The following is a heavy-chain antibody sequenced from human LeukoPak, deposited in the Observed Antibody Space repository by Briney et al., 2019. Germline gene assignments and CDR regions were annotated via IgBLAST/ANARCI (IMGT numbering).Heavy chain of an antibody. CDR1: GGSISSYF. V-gene: IGHV4-4*07. CDR2: IHASGTT. CDR3: ARAVPVTYYDFWSGYPNYYYYMDV. D-gene: IGHD3-3*01. Sequence: PSETLSLTCNVSGGSISSYFWTWIRQPAGKGLEWIGRIHASGTTNYNSSLKSRVSMSVDTSKNQFSLKLTSVTAADTAVYYCARAVPVTYYDFWSGYPNYYYYMDVWSKGTTVTVSS. J-gene: IGHJ6*03.